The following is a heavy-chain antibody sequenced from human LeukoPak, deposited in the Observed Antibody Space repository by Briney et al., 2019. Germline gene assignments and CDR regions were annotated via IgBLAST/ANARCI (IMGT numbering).Heavy chain of an antibody. V-gene: IGHV4-34*01. CDR2: INHSGST. Sequence: SETLSLTCAVYGGSFSGYYWSWIRQPPGKGLEWIGEINHSGSTNYNPSLKNRVTISVDTSKNQFSLKLSSVTAADTAVYYCARGSHYYDSSGYYRIWGQGTLVTVSS. J-gene: IGHJ4*02. CDR1: GGSFSGYY. CDR3: ARGSHYYDSSGYYRI. D-gene: IGHD3-22*01.